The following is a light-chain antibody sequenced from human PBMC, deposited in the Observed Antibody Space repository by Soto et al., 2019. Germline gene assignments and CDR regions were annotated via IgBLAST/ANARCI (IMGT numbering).Light chain of an antibody. V-gene: IGKV3-15*01. J-gene: IGKJ4*01. CDR1: QSVSSN. CDR2: GAS. CDR3: QQYNNWPPLT. Sequence: EIVMTQSPATLSVSPGERATLSCRASQSVSSNLDWYQQKPGQAPRLLIYGASTRATGIPARFSGSGSGTEFTLTISSLQSEEFAVYYCQQYNNWPPLTFGGGTKVEIK.